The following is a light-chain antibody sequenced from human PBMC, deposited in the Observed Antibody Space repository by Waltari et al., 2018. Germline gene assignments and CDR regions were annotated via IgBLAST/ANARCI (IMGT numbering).Light chain of an antibody. CDR2: AAS. V-gene: IGKV1-39*01. Sequence: DIQMTQSPSSLSASVGGRVTIICRASQSISSYLNWYQQKPGKAPKLLIYAASSLQSGVPSRFSGSGSWTDFTLTISSLQPEDFATYYCQQSYSTPYTFGQGTKLEIK. CDR3: QQSYSTPYT. J-gene: IGKJ2*01. CDR1: QSISSY.